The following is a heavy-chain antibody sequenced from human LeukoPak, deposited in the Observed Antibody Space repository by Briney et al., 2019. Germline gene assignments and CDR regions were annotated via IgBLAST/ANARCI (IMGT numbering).Heavy chain of an antibody. CDR2: ISGSGGST. CDR1: GFTFSSYA. V-gene: IGHV3-23*01. J-gene: IGHJ4*02. Sequence: GGSLRLSCAASGFTFSSYAMSWVRQAPGKGQEWVSAISGSGGSTYYADSVKGRFTISRDNSKNTLYLQMNSLRAEDTAVYYCAKGGGRYGDYPFDYWGQGTLVTVSS. D-gene: IGHD4-17*01. CDR3: AKGGGRYGDYPFDY.